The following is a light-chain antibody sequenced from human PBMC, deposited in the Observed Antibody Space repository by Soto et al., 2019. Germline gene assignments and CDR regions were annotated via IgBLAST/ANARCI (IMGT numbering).Light chain of an antibody. CDR1: QGISNY. CDR3: QNYNSAPFT. J-gene: IGKJ5*01. CDR2: AAS. V-gene: IGKV1-27*01. Sequence: IRVSHSPVSLSAPITERVTITCRASQGISNYVAWYQQKPGKVPKLLIYAASTLQSGVPSRFSGSGSGTDFTLTISSLQPEDVATYYCQNYNSAPFTFGQGTRLENK.